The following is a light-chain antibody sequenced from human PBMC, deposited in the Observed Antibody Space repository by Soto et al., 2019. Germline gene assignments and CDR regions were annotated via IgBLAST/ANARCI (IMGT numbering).Light chain of an antibody. CDR2: GTS. CDR1: QTISSNY. Sequence: EIVLTQSPGTLSVSPGERATLSCRASQTISSNYLAWYQQKPGQAPSLLIYGTSSRATGILHRFSGSGSGTDFTLTISSLEPEDSAIYYCQQYVSWTFGQGTKVEIK. CDR3: QQYVSWT. V-gene: IGKV3-20*01. J-gene: IGKJ1*01.